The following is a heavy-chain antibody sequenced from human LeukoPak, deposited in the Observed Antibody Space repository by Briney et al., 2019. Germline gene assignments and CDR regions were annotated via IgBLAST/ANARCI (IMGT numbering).Heavy chain of an antibody. CDR1: VFTVSSNY. CDR3: VGEAPGTTVYY. V-gene: IGHV3-66*01. D-gene: IGHD4-17*01. J-gene: IGHJ4*02. CDR2: IDKGDGT. Sequence: GGSLRLSCASSVFTVSSNYMSWVRQAPGQGLEGVSVIDKGDGTYYAESVKGRFIISRDNSKNTVYLQMNSLRAEDTGVYYCVGEAPGTTVYYWGQGTLVTVSS.